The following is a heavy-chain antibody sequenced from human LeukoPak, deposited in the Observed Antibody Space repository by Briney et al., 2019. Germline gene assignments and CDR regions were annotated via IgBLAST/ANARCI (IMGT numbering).Heavy chain of an antibody. CDR3: ARDTGMRGSSSWYYYYYGMDV. CDR1: GYTFNGYY. V-gene: IGHV1-2*02. J-gene: IGHJ6*02. Sequence: ASVKVSCKASGYTFNGYYMHWVRQAPAQGLEWMGWINPDRGGTNYAQKFQGRVTMTRDTSISTAYMELSRLRSDDTAVYYCARDTGMRGSSSWYYYYYGMDVWGQGTTVTVSS. D-gene: IGHD6-13*01. CDR2: INPDRGGT.